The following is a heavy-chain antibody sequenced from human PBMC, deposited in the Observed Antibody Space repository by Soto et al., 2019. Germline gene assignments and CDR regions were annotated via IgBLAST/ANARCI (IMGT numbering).Heavy chain of an antibody. D-gene: IGHD1-20*01. V-gene: IGHV4-59*08. CDR3: ARHARYHDY. CDR1: GASINSAY. Sequence: QVQLQESGPGLAKPSETLSLTCTVSGASINSAYWSWFRQPPGKGLEWIGYITYSGSTSYNPSRKSRVTIALDASKHEFFLKLSSVTAADTAVYYCARHARYHDYWGQGTLATVSS. J-gene: IGHJ4*02. CDR2: ITYSGST.